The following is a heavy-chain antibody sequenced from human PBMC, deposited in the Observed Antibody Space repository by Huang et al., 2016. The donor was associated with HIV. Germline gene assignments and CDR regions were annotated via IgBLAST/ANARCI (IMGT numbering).Heavy chain of an antibody. Sequence: QVQLYQWGAGLLRPSETLSLTCAVYRGSLSGYYWSWIRQSPEKGLEWIGKINYSGTINYNPSRKSRVTISVETSKKQLSLKLKSVTAADTAVYYCAREVMTSFGGPFDPWGQGTLVAVSS. J-gene: IGHJ5*02. CDR3: AREVMTSFGGPFDP. V-gene: IGHV4-34*01. D-gene: IGHD3-16*01. CDR1: RGSLSGYY. CDR2: INYSGTI.